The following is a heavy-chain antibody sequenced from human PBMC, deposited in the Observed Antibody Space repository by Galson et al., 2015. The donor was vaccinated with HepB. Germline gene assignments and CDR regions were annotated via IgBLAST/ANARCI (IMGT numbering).Heavy chain of an antibody. D-gene: IGHD3-22*01. V-gene: IGHV2-70*11. CDR3: ARMAYYYDSSGYLNGGFDY. CDR2: IDWDDDT. Sequence: PALVKPTQTLTLTCTFSGFSLSTPRMCVTWIRQPPGKALEWLARIDWDDDTYYSRSLKTRLTISKDTSKDQVVLTVTEMDPVDTATYYCARMAYYYDSSGYLNGGFDYWGQGILVTVSS. CDR1: GFSLSTPRMC. J-gene: IGHJ4*02.